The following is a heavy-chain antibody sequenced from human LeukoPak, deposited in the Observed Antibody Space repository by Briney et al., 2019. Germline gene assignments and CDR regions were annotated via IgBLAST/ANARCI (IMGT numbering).Heavy chain of an antibody. V-gene: IGHV7-4-1*02. Sequence: GGSLRLSCAASGFTFTSYAMNWVRQAPGQGLEWMGWINTNTGNPTYAQGFTGRFVFSLDTSVSTAYLQISSLKAEDTAVYYCASLIWFGDFDYWGQGTLVTVSS. J-gene: IGHJ4*02. CDR3: ASLIWFGDFDY. D-gene: IGHD3-10*01. CDR1: GFTFTSYA. CDR2: INTNTGNP.